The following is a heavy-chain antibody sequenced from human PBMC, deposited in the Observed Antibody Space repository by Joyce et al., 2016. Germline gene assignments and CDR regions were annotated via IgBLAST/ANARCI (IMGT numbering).Heavy chain of an antibody. V-gene: IGHV3-30*18. CDR2: ILYDGTKK. J-gene: IGHJ4*02. D-gene: IGHD3-10*01. CDR3: AKDLNYYGSGRNIQY. CDR1: GFSFRSYA. Sequence: QVQLVESGGDVVQPGTSLRVSCVASGFSFRSYAVHWVRQAPGKGLELVAVILYDGTKKYYADSVKGRFTVSRDNFKNTVYLEMSSLRHEDTAVYYCAKDLNYYGSGRNIQYWGQGTLVTVSS.